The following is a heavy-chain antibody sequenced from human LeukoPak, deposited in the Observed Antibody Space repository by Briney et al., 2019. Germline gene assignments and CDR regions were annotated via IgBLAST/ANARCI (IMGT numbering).Heavy chain of an antibody. D-gene: IGHD3-3*01. CDR2: IYDSGST. J-gene: IGHJ6*02. Sequence: PSETLSLTCTVSGASIRSGDYYWSWIRQPPGKGLEWIGYIYDSGSTYYNPSLKSRITISVDTSENRFSLKLSSVTAADTAVYYCARDGLRFLDRRWYYYYGMDVWGQGTTVTVSS. V-gene: IGHV4-30-4*01. CDR3: ARDGLRFLDRRWYYYYGMDV. CDR1: GASIRSGDYY.